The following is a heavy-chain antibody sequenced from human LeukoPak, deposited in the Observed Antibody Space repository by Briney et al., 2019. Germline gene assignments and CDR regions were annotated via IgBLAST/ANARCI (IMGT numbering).Heavy chain of an antibody. CDR3: AKAPVGHCSGAFCYHFDS. CDR2: ISGDNPGT. D-gene: IGHD2-15*01. J-gene: IGHJ4*02. V-gene: IGHV3-23*01. Sequence: GGSLRLSCAASGFTFSTYAMSWVRQTPWKGLEWVAAISGDNPGTYHANSVKGRFTISRDNSKNTLHLQMSGLRAEDTARYYCAKAPVGHCSGAFCYHFDSWGQGTLVTVSS. CDR1: GFTFSTYA.